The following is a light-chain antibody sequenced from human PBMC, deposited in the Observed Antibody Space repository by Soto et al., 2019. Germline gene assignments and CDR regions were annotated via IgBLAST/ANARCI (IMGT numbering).Light chain of an antibody. J-gene: IGLJ3*02. CDR2: SNN. V-gene: IGLV1-44*01. CDR3: AAWDDSLNALV. CDR1: SSNIGSNT. Sequence: QSVLTQPPSASGTPGQRVTISCSGSSSNIGSNTVNWYQQLPGTAPKLLIYSNNQRPSGVPDRFSGSKSGTSASLAISGLQSEDEADYYCAAWDDSLNALVFGGVTQLTVL.